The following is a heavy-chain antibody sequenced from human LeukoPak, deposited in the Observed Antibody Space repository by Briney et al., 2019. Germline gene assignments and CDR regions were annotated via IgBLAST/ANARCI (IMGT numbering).Heavy chain of an antibody. D-gene: IGHD2-21*01. CDR2: ISYDGGKK. Sequence: GGSLRLSCAASGFTFSTYSMHWVRQAPGKGLEWLALISYDGGKKYYADSVKGRFTISRDNSKNTLYLQMNNLRPEDTALYYCARAVVPYYYYYGMDVWGQGTTVTVSS. J-gene: IGHJ6*02. V-gene: IGHV3-30-3*01. CDR3: ARAVVPYYYYYGMDV. CDR1: GFTFSTYS.